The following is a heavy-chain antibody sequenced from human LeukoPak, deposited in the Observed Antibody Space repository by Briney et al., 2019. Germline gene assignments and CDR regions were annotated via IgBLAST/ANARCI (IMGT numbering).Heavy chain of an antibody. Sequence: GGSLRLSCAASGFTFSSYAMSWVRQAPGKGLEWVSAISGSGGSTYYADSVKGRFTISRDNSKNTLYLQMNSLRAEDTAVHYCAKCGRSSSWQLDYWGQGTLVTVSS. CDR3: AKCGRSSSWQLDY. V-gene: IGHV3-23*01. D-gene: IGHD6-13*01. CDR1: GFTFSSYA. CDR2: ISGSGGST. J-gene: IGHJ4*02.